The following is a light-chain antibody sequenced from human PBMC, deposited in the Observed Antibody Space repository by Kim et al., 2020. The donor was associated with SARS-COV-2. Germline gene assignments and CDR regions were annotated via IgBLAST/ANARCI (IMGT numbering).Light chain of an antibody. V-gene: IGLV3-21*04. Sequence: SSELTQPPSVSVAPGKTARITCGGNNIGSKSVHPYQQKPGQAPVLVIYYDSDRHAGIPERFSGSNSGNTATLTISRVEAVDEADYYCQVWDSSSDHWVFGGGTQLTVL. J-gene: IGLJ3*02. CDR1: NIGSKS. CDR3: QVWDSSSDHWV. CDR2: YDS.